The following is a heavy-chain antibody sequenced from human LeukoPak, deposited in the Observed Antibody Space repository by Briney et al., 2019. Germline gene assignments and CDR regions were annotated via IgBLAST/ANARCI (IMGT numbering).Heavy chain of an antibody. Sequence: GGSLRLSCAASGFTFSNYGMHWVRQAPGKGLEWVAFIRYDGSNKYYADSVKGRFTISRDNSKNTMYLQMNSLRAEDTAVYYCAKDRRGYSSSWFDYWGQGTLVTVSS. J-gene: IGHJ4*02. V-gene: IGHV3-30*02. CDR2: IRYDGSNK. CDR1: GFTFSNYG. CDR3: AKDRRGYSSSWFDY. D-gene: IGHD6-13*01.